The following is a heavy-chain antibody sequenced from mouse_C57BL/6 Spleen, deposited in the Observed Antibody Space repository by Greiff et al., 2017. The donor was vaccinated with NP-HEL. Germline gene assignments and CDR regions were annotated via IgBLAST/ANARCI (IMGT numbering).Heavy chain of an antibody. CDR3: TRNWDVAWFVY. J-gene: IGHJ3*01. D-gene: IGHD4-1*01. V-gene: IGHV1-15*01. Sequence: VQLQQSGAELVRPGASVTLSCKASGYTFTDYEMHWVKQTPVHGLEWIGAIDPETGGTAYNQKFKGKAILTADKSSSTAYMELRSLTSEDSAVYYCTRNWDVAWFVYWGQGTLVTVSA. CDR1: GYTFTDYE. CDR2: IDPETGGT.